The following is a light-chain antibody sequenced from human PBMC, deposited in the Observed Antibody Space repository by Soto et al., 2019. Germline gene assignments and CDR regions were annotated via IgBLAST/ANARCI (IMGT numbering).Light chain of an antibody. CDR2: NNN. J-gene: IGLJ1*01. CDR3: GSWDSSLSAYV. V-gene: IGLV1-44*01. Sequence: QSVLTQPPSASETPGQRVTISCSGSSSNIGSNTVNWYRQLPGTAPKLLVYNNNQRPSGVPDRFSGSKSGTSASLAISGLQTGDEADYYCGSWDSSLSAYVFGTGTKLTVL. CDR1: SSNIGSNT.